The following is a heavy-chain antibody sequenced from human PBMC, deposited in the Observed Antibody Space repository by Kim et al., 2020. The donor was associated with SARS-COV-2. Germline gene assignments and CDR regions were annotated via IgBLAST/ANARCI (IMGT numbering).Heavy chain of an antibody. V-gene: IGHV1-3*01. Sequence: SPTFQARVTITRDTSASTAYMELGSQRSEDTAVYYCARGTNFDWLPSDYWGQGTLVTVSS. J-gene: IGHJ4*02. CDR3: ARGTNFDWLPSDY. D-gene: IGHD3-9*01.